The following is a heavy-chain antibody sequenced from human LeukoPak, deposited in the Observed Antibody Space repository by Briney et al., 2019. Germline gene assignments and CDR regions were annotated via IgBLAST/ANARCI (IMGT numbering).Heavy chain of an antibody. CDR1: GYTFTTYD. J-gene: IGHJ4*02. D-gene: IGHD1/OR15-1a*01. V-gene: IGHV1-18*01. CDR3: ARVGTGTRSFDS. Sequence: GASVKVSCKASGYTFTTYDINWVRQAPGQGLEWMGRISAYDGYTNYGQRLQGRVTMTTDTSTNTAYMELWSLRSDDTAVYYCARVGTGTRSFDSWGQGTLVTVSS. CDR2: ISAYDGYT.